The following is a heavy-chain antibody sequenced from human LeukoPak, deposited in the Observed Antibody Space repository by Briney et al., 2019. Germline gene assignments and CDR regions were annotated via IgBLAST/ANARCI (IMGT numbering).Heavy chain of an antibody. Sequence: GGSLRLSCAASGFTFSSYAMSWVRQAPGKGVEWVSAIGGSGGSTYYADSVKGRFTISRDSSKNTLYLQMNSLRAEDTAVYYCAKFRGYSGTNRYYFDYWGQGTLVTVSS. CDR1: GFTFSSYA. CDR3: AKFRGYSGTNRYYFDY. J-gene: IGHJ4*02. V-gene: IGHV3-23*01. D-gene: IGHD1-26*01. CDR2: IGGSGGST.